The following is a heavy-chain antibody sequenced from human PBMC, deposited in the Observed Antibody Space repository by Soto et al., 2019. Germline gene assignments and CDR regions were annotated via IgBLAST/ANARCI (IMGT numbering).Heavy chain of an antibody. CDR1: GGSISSGDYY. J-gene: IGHJ3*02. CDR2: IYYSGST. Sequence: SETLSLTCTVSGGSISSGDYYWSWIRQPPGKGLEWIGYIYYSGSTYYNPSLKSRVTISVDTSKNQFSLKLSSVTAADTAVYYCARDATYYYDSSGKNAFDIWGQGTMVTVSS. V-gene: IGHV4-30-4*01. CDR3: ARDATYYYDSSGKNAFDI. D-gene: IGHD3-22*01.